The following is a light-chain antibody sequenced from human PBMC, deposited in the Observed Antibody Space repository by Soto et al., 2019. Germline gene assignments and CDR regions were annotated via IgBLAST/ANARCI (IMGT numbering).Light chain of an antibody. V-gene: IGKV3-20*01. CDR3: QHNGNSLLA. CDR1: QSVGSTY. Sequence: EIVLTQSPGTLSLSPGERATLSCRASQSVGSTYLAWYQQNHGQAPRLLNYGASSRATGIPDRFSGRRAGRDCTPTISRPETEDEAVYYGQHNGNSLLAFGRGTKVEVK. CDR2: GAS. J-gene: IGKJ4*01.